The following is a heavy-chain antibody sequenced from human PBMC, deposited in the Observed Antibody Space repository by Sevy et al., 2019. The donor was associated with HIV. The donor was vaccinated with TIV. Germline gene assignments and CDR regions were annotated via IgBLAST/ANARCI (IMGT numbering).Heavy chain of an antibody. CDR3: ARVFGIGIVGATPDY. CDR2: IKQDGSEK. J-gene: IGHJ4*02. D-gene: IGHD1-26*01. V-gene: IGHV3-7*03. Sequence: GGSLRLSCAASGFTFSSYWMSWVRQAPGKGLEWVANIKQDGSEKYYVDSVKGRFTISRDNAKNSLYLQMNSLTAGDTAGYYCARVFGIGIVGATPDYWGQGTLFTVSS. CDR1: GFTFSSYW.